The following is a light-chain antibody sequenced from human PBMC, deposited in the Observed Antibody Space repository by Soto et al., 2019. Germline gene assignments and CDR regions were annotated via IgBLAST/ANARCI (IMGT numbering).Light chain of an antibody. Sequence: EIVLTQSPGTLSLSPGETATLSCRASQSVSSSYLAWYQQKAGQAPRLPLYGASSRATGIPDRFSGSGSGTDFTLTISRLEPEDFAVYYCQQYDSSSWTFGQGTKVEIK. V-gene: IGKV3-20*01. J-gene: IGKJ1*01. CDR2: GAS. CDR1: QSVSSSY. CDR3: QQYDSSSWT.